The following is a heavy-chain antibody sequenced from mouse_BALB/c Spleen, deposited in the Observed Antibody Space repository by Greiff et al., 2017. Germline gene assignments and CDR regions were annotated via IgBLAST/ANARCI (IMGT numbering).Heavy chain of an antibody. V-gene: IGHV1-18*01. Sequence: EVKLMESGPELVKPGASMKISCKASGYSFTGYTMNWVKQSHGKNLEWIGLINPYNGGTSYNQKFKGKATLTVDKSSSTAYMELLSLTSEDSAVYYCARGWDGNYWFAYWGQGTLVTVSA. CDR1: GYSFTGYT. J-gene: IGHJ3*01. D-gene: IGHD2-1*01. CDR2: INPYNGGT. CDR3: ARGWDGNYWFAY.